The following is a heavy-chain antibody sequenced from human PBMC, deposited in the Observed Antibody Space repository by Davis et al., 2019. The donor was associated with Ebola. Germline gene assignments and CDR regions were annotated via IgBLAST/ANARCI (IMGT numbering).Heavy chain of an antibody. Sequence: AASVKVSCKCKVSGYTLAELSMHWVRQAPGKGLEWMGGFDPEDGETIYAQTFQERVTITRDMSTSTVYMELSSLRSGDTAVYYCARDYPRARYYGSGIGSLYYYYGMDVWGQGTTVTVSS. CDR2: FDPEDGET. J-gene: IGHJ6*02. D-gene: IGHD3-10*01. V-gene: IGHV1-24*01. CDR1: GYTLAELS. CDR3: ARDYPRARYYGSGIGSLYYYYGMDV.